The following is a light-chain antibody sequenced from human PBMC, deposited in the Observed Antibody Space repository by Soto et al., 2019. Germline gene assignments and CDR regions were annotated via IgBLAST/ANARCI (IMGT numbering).Light chain of an antibody. CDR3: RQYSSSAPEFP. J-gene: IGKJ3*01. Sequence: IVLTQSPGTLSVSPGERVTLSCRASQSVNSNDLAGYQQRPSQAPRLLIFGASYRATGIPDRFSGSGSGTDFTLTISRLESEDFAVYYCRQYSSSAPEFPFGHGTKVDSK. CDR2: GAS. CDR1: QSVNSND. V-gene: IGKV3-20*01.